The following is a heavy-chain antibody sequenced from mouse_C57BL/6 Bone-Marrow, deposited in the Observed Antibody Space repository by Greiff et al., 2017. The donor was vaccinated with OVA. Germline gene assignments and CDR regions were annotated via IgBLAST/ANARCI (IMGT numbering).Heavy chain of an antibody. CDR1: GYTFTSYW. V-gene: IGHV1-72*01. D-gene: IGHD1-1*01. J-gene: IGHJ1*03. CDR3: AYDYGSRGLDWYVDV. CDR2: IDPNSGGT. Sequence: QVQLQQPGAELVKPGASVKLSCKASGYTFTSYWMHWVKQRPGRGLEWIGRIDPNSGGTKYHEQFKSKATLTVDKPSSTAYMQLSSLTSEDAAVDYCAYDYGSRGLDWYVDVWGTGTTVTVSA.